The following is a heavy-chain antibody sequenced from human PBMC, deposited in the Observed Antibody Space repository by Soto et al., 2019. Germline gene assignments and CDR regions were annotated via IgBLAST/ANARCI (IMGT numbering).Heavy chain of an antibody. Sequence: ASVKVSCKVSGYTLIELSIHWVRQAPGKGLEWVGRFGPDDDETIYAQNFQGRVTMTEDTSTETAYMELRSLRSGDTAVYHCARGEVATIFLEYGMDVWGQGTTVTVSS. J-gene: IGHJ6*02. D-gene: IGHD5-12*01. CDR2: FGPDDDET. CDR1: GYTLIELS. V-gene: IGHV1-24*01. CDR3: ARGEVATIFLEYGMDV.